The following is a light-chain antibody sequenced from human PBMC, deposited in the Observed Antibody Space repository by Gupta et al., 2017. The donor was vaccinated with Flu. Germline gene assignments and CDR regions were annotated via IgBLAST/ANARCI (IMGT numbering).Light chain of an antibody. CDR1: SSDIGNYNY. CDR2: EVD. J-gene: IGLJ2*01. V-gene: IGLV2-14*01. Sequence: SIPISCTGTSSDIGNYNYVSWYQHHPGKAPQLVIYEVDNRPSGVSSRFSASKSANTASLTISGLQADDEADYYCSSYTGSSTVVFGGGTKVTVL. CDR3: SSYTGSSTVV.